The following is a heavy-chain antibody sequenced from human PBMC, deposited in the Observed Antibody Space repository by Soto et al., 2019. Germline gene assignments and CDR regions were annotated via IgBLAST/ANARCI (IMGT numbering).Heavy chain of an antibody. V-gene: IGHV3-23*01. D-gene: IGHD2-21*02. CDR2: FSSTGGST. CDR3: AKRRGAYCGGDCYFDY. J-gene: IGHJ4*02. CDR1: GFTFSSHA. Sequence: EVQLLESGGDLVQPGGSLRLSCAASGFTFSSHAMSWVRQAPGKGLEWVSAFSSTGGSTYYADSVKGRFTISRDNSKNTRHREMNSLRAEDTAVYYCAKRRGAYCGGDCYFDYWGQGTLVTVSS.